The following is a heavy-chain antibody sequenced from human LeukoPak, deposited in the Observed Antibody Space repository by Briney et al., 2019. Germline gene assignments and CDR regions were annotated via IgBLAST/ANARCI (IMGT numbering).Heavy chain of an antibody. D-gene: IGHD3-3*01. J-gene: IGHJ6*03. CDR2: MNPNSGNT. V-gene: IGHV1-8*01. CDR3: ARGLFYPRFWPYYYYYYMDV. Sequence: ASVTVSCKASGYTFTSYDINWVRQATGQGLEWMGWMNPNSGNTGYAQKFQGRVTMTRNTSISTAYMELSSLRSEDTAVYYCARGLFYPRFWPYYYYYYMDVWGKGTTVTVSS. CDR1: GYTFTSYD.